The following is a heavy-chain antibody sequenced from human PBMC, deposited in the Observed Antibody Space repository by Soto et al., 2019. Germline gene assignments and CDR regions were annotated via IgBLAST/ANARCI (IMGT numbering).Heavy chain of an antibody. Sequence: QVQLVESGGGVVQTGRSLRLSCAASGFIFRNHVMHWVRQAPGKGLEWVAVISNDGSNKYYTESVKGRFSISRDNSKNTLYLQKDSLRTEDTAVYFSAPRSGDCTSTSCIPEFDPRGQGTLVTVS. CDR1: GFIFRNHV. D-gene: IGHD2-2*01. J-gene: IGHJ5*02. V-gene: IGHV3-30*03. CDR3: APRSGDCTSTSCIPEFDP. CDR2: ISNDGSNK.